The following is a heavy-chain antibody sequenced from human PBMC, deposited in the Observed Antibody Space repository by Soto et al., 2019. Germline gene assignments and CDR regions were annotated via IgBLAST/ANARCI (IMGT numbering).Heavy chain of an antibody. D-gene: IGHD2-2*01. CDR1: GFTFTNAW. V-gene: IGHV3-15*01. CDR2: IKTNSEGGTT. CDR3: ASATPAADY. J-gene: IGHJ4*02. Sequence: EVQLVESGGGLVKPGGSLRVSCAASGFTFTNAWMSWVRQAPGKGLEWLARIKTNSEGGTTDYAATVKGRFTISRDDSKNTLYLQIISLKSEDTAMYYCASATPAADYWGQGTLVTVSS.